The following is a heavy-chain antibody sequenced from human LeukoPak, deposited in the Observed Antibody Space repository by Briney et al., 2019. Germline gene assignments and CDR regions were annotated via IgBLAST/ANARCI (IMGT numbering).Heavy chain of an antibody. CDR3: ARITIFGVVTDDAFDI. Sequence: SETLSLTCAVYGGSFSGYYWSWIRQPPGKGLEWIGEINHSGSTNYNPSLKSRVTISVDTSKNQFSLKLSSVTAADTAVYYCARITIFGVVTDDAFDIWGQGTMVTISS. V-gene: IGHV4-34*01. J-gene: IGHJ3*02. CDR1: GGSFSGYY. CDR2: INHSGST. D-gene: IGHD3-3*01.